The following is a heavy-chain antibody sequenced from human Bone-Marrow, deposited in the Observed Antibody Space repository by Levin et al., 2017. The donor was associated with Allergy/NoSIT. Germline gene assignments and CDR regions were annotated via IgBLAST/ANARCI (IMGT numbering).Heavy chain of an antibody. Sequence: NPGGSLRLSCATSGISFDDAGMSWLRQAPGKGLEWIGRLRSKSDGGTTDYAASVKGRFSISRDESTYTLFLQMNSLKIEDTGVYFCSSHKVFYYDSSGEFFVYYFDHWGQGALVTVSS. CDR1: GISFDDAG. CDR3: SSHKVFYYDSSGEFFVYYFDH. CDR2: LRSKSDGGTT. J-gene: IGHJ4*02. V-gene: IGHV3-15*01. D-gene: IGHD3-22*01.